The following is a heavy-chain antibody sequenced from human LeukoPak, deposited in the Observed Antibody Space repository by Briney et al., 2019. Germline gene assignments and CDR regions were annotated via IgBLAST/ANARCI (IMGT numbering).Heavy chain of an antibody. CDR2: IKQDGSEK. V-gene: IGHV3-7*01. J-gene: IGHJ6*02. D-gene: IGHD3-22*01. CDR3: ARESYYESSGYYQNYYYYGMDV. CDR1: GFTFSSHW. Sequence: GGSLRLSCAASGFTFSSHWMSWVRQAPGKGLEWVANIKQDGSEKYYVDSVKGRFTISRGNAKNSLYLQMNSLRAEDTAVYYCARESYYESSGYYQNYYYYGMDVWGQGTTVTVSS.